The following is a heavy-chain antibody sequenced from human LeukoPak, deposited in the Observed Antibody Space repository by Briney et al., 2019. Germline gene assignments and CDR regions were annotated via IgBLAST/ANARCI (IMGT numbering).Heavy chain of an antibody. CDR3: ARKGGYSYGLPPFDL. CDR1: GGSISSYY. D-gene: IGHD5-18*01. J-gene: IGHJ2*01. V-gene: IGHV4-59*01. CDR2: IYYSGST. Sequence: KSSETLSLTCTVSGGSISSYYWSWIRQPPGKGLEWIGYIYYSGSTNYNPSLKSRVAISVDTFKNQFSLRLSSVTAADTAVYYCARKGGYSYGLPPFDLWGRGTLVTVSS.